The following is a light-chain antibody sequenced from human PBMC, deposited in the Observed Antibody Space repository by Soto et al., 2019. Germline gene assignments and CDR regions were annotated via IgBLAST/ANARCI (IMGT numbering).Light chain of an antibody. J-gene: IGKJ1*01. CDR3: QQYTDRPRT. V-gene: IGKV1-5*03. Sequence: DIQLTQSPSTLSASVVDRVTITCRASQSISYWLAWYQQKPGKAPKLLIYQTSTLQGGVPSRFSGSGSGTEFTLTISGLQSEDFAVYFCQQYTDRPRTFGQGTKVDIK. CDR2: QTS. CDR1: QSISYW.